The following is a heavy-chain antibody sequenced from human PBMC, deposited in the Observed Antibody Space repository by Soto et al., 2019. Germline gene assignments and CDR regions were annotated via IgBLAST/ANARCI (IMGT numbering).Heavy chain of an antibody. CDR3: ERDSRGFGEFIH. Sequence: QVQLVQSGAEVKKPGASVKVSCKASGYTFTSYGISWVRQAPGQGLEWMGWISAYNGNTNYAQKPQGSATMTTDTSASTAYMELRSRRSDDTAVYYCERDSRGFGEFIHWGQGTLVTVSS. CDR2: ISAYNGNT. D-gene: IGHD3-10*01. CDR1: GYTFTSYG. J-gene: IGHJ4*02. V-gene: IGHV1-18*01.